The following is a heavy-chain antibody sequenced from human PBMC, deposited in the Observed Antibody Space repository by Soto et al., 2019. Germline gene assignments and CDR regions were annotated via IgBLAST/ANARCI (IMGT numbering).Heavy chain of an antibody. V-gene: IGHV1-18*01. CDR3: ARVLTYYYDSSALPDY. D-gene: IGHD3-22*01. Sequence: QVQLVQSGAEVKKPVASVKVSCKASGYTFTSYGISWVRQAPGPGLECMGWISAYNGNTNYAQKLQGRVTMTTDTSTSTAYMELRSLRSDDTAVYYCARVLTYYYDSSALPDYWGQGTLVTVSS. J-gene: IGHJ4*02. CDR2: ISAYNGNT. CDR1: GYTFTSYG.